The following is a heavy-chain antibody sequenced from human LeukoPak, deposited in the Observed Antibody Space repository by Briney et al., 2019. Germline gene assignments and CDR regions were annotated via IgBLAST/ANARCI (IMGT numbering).Heavy chain of an antibody. D-gene: IGHD6-13*01. Sequence: ASETLSLTCTVSGGSISSSSYYWGWIRQPPGKGLEWIGSIYHSGSTYYNPSLKSRVTISVDTSKNQFSLKLSSVTAADTAVYYCARSSSWSGWFDPWGQGTLVTVSS. CDR2: IYHSGST. CDR1: GGSISSSSYY. CDR3: ARSSSWSGWFDP. V-gene: IGHV4-39*07. J-gene: IGHJ5*02.